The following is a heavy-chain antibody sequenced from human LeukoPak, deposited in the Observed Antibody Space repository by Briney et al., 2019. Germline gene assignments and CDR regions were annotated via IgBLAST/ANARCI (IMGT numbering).Heavy chain of an antibody. J-gene: IGHJ3*02. CDR2: INTDGSST. Sequence: GGSLRLSCAASGFTFSSYWMHWVRQAPGKGLVWVSRINTDGSSTSYADSVKGRFTISRDNAKNTLYLQMNSLRAEDTAVYYCARWRGLIEDDAFDIWGQGTMVTVSS. V-gene: IGHV3-74*01. D-gene: IGHD4-17*01. CDR3: ARWRGLIEDDAFDI. CDR1: GFTFSSYW.